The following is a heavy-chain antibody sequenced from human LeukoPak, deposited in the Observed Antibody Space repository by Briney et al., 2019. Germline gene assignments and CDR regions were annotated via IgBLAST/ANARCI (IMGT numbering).Heavy chain of an antibody. J-gene: IGHJ5*02. Sequence: SETLSLTCTVSGGSISSYYWSWIRQPSGKGLEWIGRIYTSGSTNYHPSLKSRVTMSVDTSKNQFSLKLSSVTAADTAVYYCARDQYYYDSSGHGRFDPWGQGTLVTVSS. CDR2: IYTSGST. V-gene: IGHV4-4*07. CDR1: GGSISSYY. CDR3: ARDQYYYDSSGHGRFDP. D-gene: IGHD3-22*01.